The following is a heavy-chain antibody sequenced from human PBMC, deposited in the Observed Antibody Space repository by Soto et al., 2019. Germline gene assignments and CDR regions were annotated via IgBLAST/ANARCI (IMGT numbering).Heavy chain of an antibody. CDR3: VVPGWWDYYYGMDV. CDR1: GQTLIELS. D-gene: IGHD2-8*02. J-gene: IGHJ6*02. Sequence: ASVKVSCKVPGQTLIELSMHWVRQATGKGLEWMGGYDPEDGEAIYPQKFKGRVILTEDTSTDTAYMELSSLRSEDTAVYYCVVPGWWDYYYGMDVWGQGTTVTVSS. V-gene: IGHV1-24*01. CDR2: YDPEDGEA.